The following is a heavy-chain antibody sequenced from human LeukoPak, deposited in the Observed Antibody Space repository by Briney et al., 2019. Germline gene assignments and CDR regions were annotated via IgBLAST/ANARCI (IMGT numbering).Heavy chain of an antibody. D-gene: IGHD3-9*01. J-gene: IGHJ4*02. CDR3: ARDRYDILTGYSPFDS. V-gene: IGHV1-18*01. Sequence: ASVKVSCKASGYTFTSYGISWVRQAPGQGLEWMGWISAYNGNTNYAQKLQGRVTMTTDTSTSTAYMELRSLRSDDTAVYYCARDRYDILTGYSPFDSWGQGTLVTVSS. CDR1: GYTFTSYG. CDR2: ISAYNGNT.